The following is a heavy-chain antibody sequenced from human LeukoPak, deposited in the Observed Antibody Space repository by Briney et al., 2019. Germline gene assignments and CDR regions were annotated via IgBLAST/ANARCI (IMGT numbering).Heavy chain of an antibody. CDR1: GGSISSYY. Sequence: PSETLFLTCTVSGGSISSYYWSWIRQPAGKGLERIGRIYTSGSTNYNPSLKSRVTMPVDTSKNQFSLKLSSVTAADTAVYYCARAYYDILTGYRWGNWFDPWGQGTLVTVSS. V-gene: IGHV4-4*07. CDR3: ARAYYDILTGYRWGNWFDP. J-gene: IGHJ5*02. CDR2: IYTSGST. D-gene: IGHD3-9*01.